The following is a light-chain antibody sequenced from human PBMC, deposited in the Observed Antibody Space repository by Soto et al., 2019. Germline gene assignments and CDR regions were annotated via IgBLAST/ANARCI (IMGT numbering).Light chain of an antibody. Sequence: EIVLTQSPATLSLSPGERATLSCRASQSISSHLAWYQQKPGQAPRLLIYDASNRATGIPARFSGSGSGTDFTLTISSLEPEDFANYYCQQRYNWPLTFGGGTKVEIK. CDR1: QSISSH. CDR3: QQRYNWPLT. CDR2: DAS. J-gene: IGKJ4*01. V-gene: IGKV3-11*01.